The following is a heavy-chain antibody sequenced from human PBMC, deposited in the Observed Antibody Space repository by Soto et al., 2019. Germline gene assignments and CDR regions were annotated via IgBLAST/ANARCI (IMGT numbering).Heavy chain of an antibody. CDR3: AKAGGITGSRDHGY. Sequence: PGGSLRLSCAASGFTFSSYAMSWVRQAPGKGLEWVSAISGSGGSTYYADSVKGRFTISRDNSKNTLYLQMNSLRAEDTAVYYCAKAGGITGSRDHGYWGQGTLVTVSS. J-gene: IGHJ4*02. CDR2: ISGSGGST. D-gene: IGHD1-20*01. V-gene: IGHV3-23*01. CDR1: GFTFSSYA.